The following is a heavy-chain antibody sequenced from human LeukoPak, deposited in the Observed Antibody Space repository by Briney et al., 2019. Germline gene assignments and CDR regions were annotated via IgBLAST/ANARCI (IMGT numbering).Heavy chain of an antibody. V-gene: IGHV4-30-2*01. Sequence: PSQTLSLTCTVSGGSISSGGYYWSWIRQPPGKGLEWIGYIYHSGSTYYNPSLKSRVTISVDRSKNQFSLKLSSVTAADTAVYYCARDDLYSGYDRWSQGTLVTVSS. CDR2: IYHSGST. D-gene: IGHD5-12*01. J-gene: IGHJ4*02. CDR3: ARDDLYSGYDR. CDR1: GGSISSGGYY.